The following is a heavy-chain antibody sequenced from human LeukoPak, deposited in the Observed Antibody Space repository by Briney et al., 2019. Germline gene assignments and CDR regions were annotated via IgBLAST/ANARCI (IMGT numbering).Heavy chain of an antibody. CDR3: ARVIEYSGYDFRFDY. CDR1: GYTFTSYY. V-gene: IGHV1-2*02. J-gene: IGHJ4*02. D-gene: IGHD5-12*01. CDR2: VNPNSGGT. Sequence: GASVKVSCKASGYTFTSYYLHWVRQAHGQGLEWMGWVNPNSGGTNYAQKFQGRVTMTRDTSINTAYMELSRLTSDDTAVYYCARVIEYSGYDFRFDYWGQGTLVTVSS.